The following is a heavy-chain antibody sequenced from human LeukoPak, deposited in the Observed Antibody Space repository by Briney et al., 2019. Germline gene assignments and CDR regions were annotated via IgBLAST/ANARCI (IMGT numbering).Heavy chain of an antibody. J-gene: IGHJ3*02. D-gene: IGHD3-22*01. CDR3: AKSWNYYDSSGDDALDI. V-gene: IGHV3-23*01. CDR2: ISGSGIST. CDR1: GFTFSDYY. Sequence: GSLRLSCAASGFTFSDYYMSWIRQAPGKGLEWVSGISGSGISTYYADSVKGRFTISRDNSKNTLYLQMNSLRVEDTAVYYCAKSWNYYDSSGDDALDIWGQGTMVTVSS.